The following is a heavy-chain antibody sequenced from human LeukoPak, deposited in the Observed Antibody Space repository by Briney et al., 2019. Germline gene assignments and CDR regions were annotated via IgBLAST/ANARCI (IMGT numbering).Heavy chain of an antibody. D-gene: IGHD3-3*01. CDR3: ARTYYDFWSGYNYFDY. CDR1: GYSFTSYW. V-gene: IGHV5-51*01. J-gene: IGHJ4*02. CDR2: IHPGDSDT. Sequence: GESPKISCKGSGYSFTSYWIGWVRQMPGKGLEWMGIIHPGDSDTRYSPSFQGQVTISADKSISTAYLQWSSLKASDTAMYYCARTYYDFWSGYNYFDYWGQGTLVTVSS.